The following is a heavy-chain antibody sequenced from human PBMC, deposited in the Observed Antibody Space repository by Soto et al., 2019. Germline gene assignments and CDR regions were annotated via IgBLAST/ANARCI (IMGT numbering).Heavy chain of an antibody. CDR2: IIPIFGTA. Sequence: QVQLVQSGAEVKKPGSSVKVSCKASGGTFSSYAISWVRQAPGQGLEWMGGIIPIFGTANYAQKFQGRVTSTADESTSTAYMELSSLRSEDTAVYYCASPGSPGHGQLELLVYWGQGTLVTVSS. V-gene: IGHV1-69*12. CDR3: ASPGSPGHGQLELLVY. J-gene: IGHJ4*02. CDR1: GGTFSSYA. D-gene: IGHD1-7*01.